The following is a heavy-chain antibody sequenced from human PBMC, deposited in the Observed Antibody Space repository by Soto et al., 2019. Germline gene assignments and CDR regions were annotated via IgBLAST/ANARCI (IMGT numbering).Heavy chain of an antibody. CDR3: ARPPGYISDWYYFDL. Sequence: ASVKVSCKVSGYTFSAYYTHWVRQAPGQGLEWMGWMNPKSGGTYFAQKFQGRVGMTWDTSLKTAYMELSSLMSEDTAVYYCARPPGYISDWYYFDLWGQGTLVTVSS. CDR2: MNPKSGGT. D-gene: IGHD3-9*01. CDR1: GYTFSAYY. V-gene: IGHV1-2*02. J-gene: IGHJ4*02.